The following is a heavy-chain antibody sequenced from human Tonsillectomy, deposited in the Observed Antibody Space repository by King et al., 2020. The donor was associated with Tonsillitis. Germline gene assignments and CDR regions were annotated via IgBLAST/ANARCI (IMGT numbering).Heavy chain of an antibody. D-gene: IGHD4-11*01. J-gene: IGHJ4*02. CDR1: GYTFSSFG. CDR2: INVYNGNT. V-gene: IGHV1-18*04. Sequence: QLVQSGAEVKKPGASVKVSCKASGYTFSSFGISWVRQAPGHGLEWMGWINVYNGNTNYAQKFQGRVTMTTNTSTSTAYMELRSLRSDDTAVYYCAREVTCFFDFWGQGTLVTVPS. CDR3: AREVTCFFDF.